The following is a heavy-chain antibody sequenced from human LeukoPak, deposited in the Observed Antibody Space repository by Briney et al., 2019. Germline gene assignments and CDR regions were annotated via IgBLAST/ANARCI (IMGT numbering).Heavy chain of an antibody. CDR2: IKQDGSEK. CDR1: GFSFSSYW. Sequence: PGGSLRLSCAASGFSFSSYWMNWVRQAPGKGLWWVANIKQDGSEKYYLDSVKGRFTISRDNAKNSLYLQMNSLRAEDTAVYYCARETSGWCFNYWGQGTLVTVSS. V-gene: IGHV3-7*01. CDR3: ARETSGWCFNY. J-gene: IGHJ4*02. D-gene: IGHD6-19*01.